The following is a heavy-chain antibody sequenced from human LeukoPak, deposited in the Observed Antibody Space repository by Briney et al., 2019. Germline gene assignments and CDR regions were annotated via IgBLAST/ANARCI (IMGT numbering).Heavy chain of an antibody. V-gene: IGHV3-20*04. Sequence: GGSLRLSCAASGFTFEDYDMSWVRQVPGKGLECVSSINWRGDSTGYADSVKGRFTISRDNAKNSLYLQMNSLRAEDTAVYYCAKGSGYDYVWGSYRYTGDYWGQGTLVTVSS. CDR1: GFTFEDYD. CDR3: AKGSGYDYVWGSYRYTGDY. D-gene: IGHD3-16*02. CDR2: INWRGDST. J-gene: IGHJ4*02.